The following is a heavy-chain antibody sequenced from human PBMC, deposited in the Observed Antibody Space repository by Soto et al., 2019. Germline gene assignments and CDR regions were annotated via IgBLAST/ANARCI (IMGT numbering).Heavy chain of an antibody. D-gene: IGHD3-9*01. Sequence: EVQLVESGGGLVQLGGSLRLSCAASGCLFNTYWMFWVRQAPRKGLLWVSRIKSDGSSTNYADSVKGRFTISRDNAKNTLYLQMTSLRAEDTAVYYCAIGGGDYNYLDYWGQGILVTVSS. J-gene: IGHJ4*02. CDR1: GCLFNTYW. CDR3: AIGGGDYNYLDY. CDR2: IKSDGSST. V-gene: IGHV3-74*01.